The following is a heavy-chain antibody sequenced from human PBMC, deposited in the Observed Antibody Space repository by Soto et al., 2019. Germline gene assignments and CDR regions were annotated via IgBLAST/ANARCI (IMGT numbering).Heavy chain of an antibody. Sequence: GGSLRLSCAASGFTFSSYDMHWVRQATGKGLEWVSAIGTAGDTYYPGSVKGRFTISRENAKNSLYLQMNSLRAEDTAVYYCARGWFGELAFDYWGQGTLVTVSS. CDR3: ARGWFGELAFDY. D-gene: IGHD3-10*01. J-gene: IGHJ4*02. V-gene: IGHV3-13*01. CDR2: IGTAGDT. CDR1: GFTFSSYD.